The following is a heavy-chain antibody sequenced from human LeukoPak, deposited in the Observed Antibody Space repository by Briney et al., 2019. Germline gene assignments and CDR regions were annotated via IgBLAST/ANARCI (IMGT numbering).Heavy chain of an antibody. CDR2: ISGSGGST. CDR1: GFTFSSYA. J-gene: IGHJ5*02. Sequence: PGGSLRLSCAASGFTFSSYAISWVRQAPGKGLEWVSAISGSGGSTYYADSVKGRFTISRDNSKNTLFLQMNSLRAEDTAVYYCAKALLEQELVRPLDPWGQGTLGTVSS. CDR3: AKALLEQELVRPLDP. D-gene: IGHD6-13*01. V-gene: IGHV3-23*01.